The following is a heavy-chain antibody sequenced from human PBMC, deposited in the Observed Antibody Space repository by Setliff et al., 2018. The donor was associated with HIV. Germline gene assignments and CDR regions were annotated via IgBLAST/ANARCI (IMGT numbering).Heavy chain of an antibody. CDR1: GGSLSDYY. Sequence: SETLSLTCAVYGGSLSDYYWSWIRQPPGKGLEWLGEIHSSGNTSYSPSLKGRVTISVDTPKNQYSLNLKSVTAADTAVYYCARVREGFLPYDAFEIWGQGTMVTVSS. D-gene: IGHD3-3*01. J-gene: IGHJ3*02. V-gene: IGHV4-34*01. CDR2: IHSSGNT. CDR3: ARVREGFLPYDAFEI.